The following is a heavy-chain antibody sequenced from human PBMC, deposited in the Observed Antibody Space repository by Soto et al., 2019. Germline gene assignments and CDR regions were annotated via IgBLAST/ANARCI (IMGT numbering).Heavy chain of an antibody. J-gene: IGHJ4*02. V-gene: IGHV3-23*01. Sequence: EVQLLESGGGLVQPGGSLRLSSATSGLSFSLYSMGWVRQAPGKGLEWVSAISGSGRNIHYADSVKGRFTISRDNSKNTLSLQMNSLRAEDTALYYCAKDDRTASRIDYWGQGTLVTVSS. CDR2: ISGSGRNI. D-gene: IGHD2-21*02. CDR3: AKDDRTASRIDY. CDR1: GLSFSLYS.